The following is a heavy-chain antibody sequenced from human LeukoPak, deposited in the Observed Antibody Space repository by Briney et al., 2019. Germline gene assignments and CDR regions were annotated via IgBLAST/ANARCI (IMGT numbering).Heavy chain of an antibody. CDR3: ARDLGRAAAGTEEGPYYYYYMDV. CDR1: GFTFSSYG. CDR2: IRHDGSDK. J-gene: IGHJ6*03. Sequence: GGSLRLSCAASGFTFSSYGMHWVRQAPGKGLEWVAFIRHDGSDKNYADSVKGRFTISRDNSINTLYLQISSLRSEDTAVYYCARDLGRAAAGTEEGPYYYYYMDVWGKGTTVTVSS. D-gene: IGHD6-13*01. V-gene: IGHV3-30*02.